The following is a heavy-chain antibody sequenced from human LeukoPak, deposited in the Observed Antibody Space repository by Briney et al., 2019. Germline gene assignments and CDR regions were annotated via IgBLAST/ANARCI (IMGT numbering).Heavy chain of an antibody. Sequence: SETLSLTCTVSGGSISSGGYYWSWIRQPPGKGLEWIGYIYHSGSTYYNPSLKSRVTISVDRSKNQFSLKLSSVTAADTAVYYCARGVLHVAHPDYWGQGTLVTVSS. V-gene: IGHV4-30-2*01. CDR2: IYHSGST. D-gene: IGHD2-15*01. J-gene: IGHJ4*02. CDR1: GGSISSGGYY. CDR3: ARGVLHVAHPDY.